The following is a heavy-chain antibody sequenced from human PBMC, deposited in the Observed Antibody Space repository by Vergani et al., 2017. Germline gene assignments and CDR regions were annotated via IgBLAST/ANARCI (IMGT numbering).Heavy chain of an antibody. CDR1: GFTFSSYW. J-gene: IGHJ6*02. CDR2: IKQDGSEK. D-gene: IGHD6-13*01. CDR3: ARVGIMSSSWLYYYYYGMDV. V-gene: IGHV3-7*03. Sequence: EVQLVESGGGLVQPGGSLRLSCAASGFTFSSYWMSWVRQAPGKGLEWVANIKQDGSEKYYVDSVKGRFTISRDNAKNSLYLQMNSLRAEDTAVYYCARVGIMSSSWLYYYYYGMDVWGQGTTVTVSS.